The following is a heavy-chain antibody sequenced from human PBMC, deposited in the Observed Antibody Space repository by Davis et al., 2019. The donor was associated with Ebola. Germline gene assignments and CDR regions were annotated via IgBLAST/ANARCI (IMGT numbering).Heavy chain of an antibody. Sequence: GESLKISCAASGFTFSHYYMRWIRQAQGQGLEWVSYISSSGSTIYYADSVKGRFTISRDNAKNSLYLQMNSLRAEDTAVYYCARDNTRLLWFGETWFDPWGQGTLVTVSS. CDR1: GFTFSHYY. J-gene: IGHJ5*02. V-gene: IGHV3-11*01. CDR2: ISSSGSTI. CDR3: ARDNTRLLWFGETWFDP. D-gene: IGHD3-10*01.